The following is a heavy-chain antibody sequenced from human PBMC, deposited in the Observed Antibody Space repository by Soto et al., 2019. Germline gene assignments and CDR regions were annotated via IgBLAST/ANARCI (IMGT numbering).Heavy chain of an antibody. CDR3: ARGGDYFDY. CDR2: ISAYNGNT. V-gene: IGHV1-18*01. J-gene: IGHJ4*02. Sequence: QVQLVQSGAEVKEPGASVKVSCKASGYTFTNHDISSVRQAPGQGLEWMGWISAYNGNTHSAQHLQGRVTMTTDTSTSTAYMELRSLISDDTAVYFCARGGDYFDYWGRGTLVTVSS. CDR1: GYTFTNHD.